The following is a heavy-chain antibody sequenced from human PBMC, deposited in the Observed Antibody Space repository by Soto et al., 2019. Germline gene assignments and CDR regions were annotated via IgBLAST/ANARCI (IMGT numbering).Heavy chain of an antibody. D-gene: IGHD3-3*01. CDR1: GFTFSSYA. CDR2: ISGSGGST. J-gene: IGHJ4*02. CDR3: AKASRRAIFGVVTVADY. Sequence: EVQLLESGGGLVQPGGSLRLSCAASGFTFSSYAMSWVRQAPGKGLEWVSAISGSGGSTYYADSVKGRFTISRDKSKNTLYLQMNSLRAEDTAVYYCAKASRRAIFGVVTVADYWGQGTLVTVSS. V-gene: IGHV3-23*01.